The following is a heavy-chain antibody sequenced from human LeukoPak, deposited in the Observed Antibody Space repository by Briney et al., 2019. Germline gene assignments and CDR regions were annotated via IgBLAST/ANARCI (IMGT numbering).Heavy chain of an antibody. CDR3: AKDEGTLIVVGLDY. CDR2: TRYDGTTK. J-gene: IGHJ4*02. V-gene: IGHV3-30*02. CDR1: GFTFSSYS. Sequence: PGGSLRLSCAASGFTFSSYSMNWVRQAPGKGLEWVSFTRYDGTTKYYAESVKGRFTISRDNSRNTLFLQMNSLRAEDTAVYYCAKDEGTLIVVGLDYWGQGTQVTVSS. D-gene: IGHD3-22*01.